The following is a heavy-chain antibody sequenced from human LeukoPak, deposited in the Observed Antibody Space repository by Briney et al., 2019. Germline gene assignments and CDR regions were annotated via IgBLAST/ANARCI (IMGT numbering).Heavy chain of an antibody. V-gene: IGHV4-34*01. D-gene: IGHD2-2*01. Sequence: PSETLSLTCAVYGGSFSGYYWSWIRQPPGKGLEWIGEIDHSGSTNYNPSLKSRVTISVDTSKNQFSLKLSSVTAADTAVYYCARQVDVGCSSTGCYGHGAFDIWGQGTVVTVSS. CDR3: ARQVDVGCSSTGCYGHGAFDI. CDR2: IDHSGST. J-gene: IGHJ3*02. CDR1: GGSFSGYY.